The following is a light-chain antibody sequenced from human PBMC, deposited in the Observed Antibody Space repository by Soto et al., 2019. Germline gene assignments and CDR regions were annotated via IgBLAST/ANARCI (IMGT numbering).Light chain of an antibody. V-gene: IGKV3-11*01. CDR3: QQRNDWPRNS. CDR2: GAS. Sequence: EIVLTQSPGTLSLSPGERATLSCRASQSIANYVAWYHQRPGQAPRLVIYGASNRATDIPARFSGSGSGTDFTLTISSVEAEDFGVYYCQQRNDWPRNSFGQGTRLEI. CDR1: QSIANY. J-gene: IGKJ5*01.